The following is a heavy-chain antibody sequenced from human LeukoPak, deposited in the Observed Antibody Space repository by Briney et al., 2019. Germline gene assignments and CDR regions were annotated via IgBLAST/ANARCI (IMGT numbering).Heavy chain of an antibody. CDR2: INPTGGST. CDR3: ARVGLRYYFDY. CDR1: GYTFNSYY. Sequence: GASVKVSCKASGYTFNSYYMHWVRQAPGQGLEWMGLINPTGGSTDYAQKLQGRVTMTRDMSTSTDYLELSSLSSEDTAIYYCARVGLRYYFDYGGQGTLVTVSS. V-gene: IGHV1-46*02. D-gene: IGHD4-17*01. J-gene: IGHJ4*02.